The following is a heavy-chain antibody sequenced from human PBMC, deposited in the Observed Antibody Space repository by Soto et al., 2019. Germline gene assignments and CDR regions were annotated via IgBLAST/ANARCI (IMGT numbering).Heavy chain of an antibody. J-gene: IGHJ6*02. CDR1: GYSFTSYW. CDR3: ARRGSGYYYPFDYYYYGMDV. D-gene: IGHD3-22*01. Sequence: GESLKISCKGSGYSFTSYWISWVRQMPGKGLEWMGRIDPSDSYTNYSPSFQGHVTISADKSISTAYLQWSSLKASDTAMYYCARRGSGYYYPFDYYYYGMDVWGQGTTVTVSS. V-gene: IGHV5-10-1*01. CDR2: IDPSDSYT.